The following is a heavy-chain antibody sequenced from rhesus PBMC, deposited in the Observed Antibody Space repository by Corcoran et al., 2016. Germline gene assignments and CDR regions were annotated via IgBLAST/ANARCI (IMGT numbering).Heavy chain of an antibody. CDR3: ARVDAAIRGFDY. V-gene: IGHV4S14*01. CDR2: IYGSGGSN. J-gene: IGHJ4*01. CDR1: GYSLSRVYY. D-gene: IGHD2-2*01. Sequence: QVQLQESVPGLVKPSETLSLTCAVSGYSLSRVYYWTWIRQPPGKGMELIGSIYGSGGSNYLNPSLKSRVTLSVDTAKNQFSLKLSSVTAADTAVYYCARVDAAIRGFDYWGQGVLVTVSS.